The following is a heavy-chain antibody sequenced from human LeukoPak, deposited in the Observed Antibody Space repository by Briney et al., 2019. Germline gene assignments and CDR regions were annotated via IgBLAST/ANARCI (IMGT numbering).Heavy chain of an antibody. D-gene: IGHD3-16*01. V-gene: IGHV6-1*01. J-gene: IGHJ6*02. Sequence: SQTLSLSCAISGDSVSSNTAIWNWIRQSPPRGLEWLGRAYYRSKWYIEYATSVQGRITINPDTSKNQFSLQLNSVTPEDTALYYCARGAFGGIRDGMDVWAQGPTVTASS. CDR1: GDSVSSNTAI. CDR2: AYYRSKWYI. CDR3: ARGAFGGIRDGMDV.